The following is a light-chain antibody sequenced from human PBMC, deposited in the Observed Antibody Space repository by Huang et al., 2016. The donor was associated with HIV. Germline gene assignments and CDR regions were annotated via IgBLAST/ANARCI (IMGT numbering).Light chain of an antibody. V-gene: IGKV1-12*01. CDR3: QQTNSFPPG. Sequence: DIQMTQSPSSLSASVGDRVTITCRASQDVNKWLAWYQQKPGKAPELLIYTASSLQSGVPSRFSGSGSGRHVTLTISNLQPVDSATYYCQQTNSFPPGFGQGTKLEIK. J-gene: IGKJ2*01. CDR1: QDVNKW. CDR2: TAS.